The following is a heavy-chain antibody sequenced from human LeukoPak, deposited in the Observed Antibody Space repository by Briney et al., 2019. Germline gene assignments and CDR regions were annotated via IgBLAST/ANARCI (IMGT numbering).Heavy chain of an antibody. CDR1: GGSISSSSYY. Sequence: SETLSLTCTVSGGSISSSSYYWGWIRQPPGKGLEWIGSIYYSGSTYYNPSLKSRVTISVDTSKNQFSLKLSSVTAADTAVYYCAREWTAAAGNFFDYWGQGTLVTVSS. J-gene: IGHJ4*02. V-gene: IGHV4-39*07. CDR2: IYYSGST. D-gene: IGHD6-13*01. CDR3: AREWTAAAGNFFDY.